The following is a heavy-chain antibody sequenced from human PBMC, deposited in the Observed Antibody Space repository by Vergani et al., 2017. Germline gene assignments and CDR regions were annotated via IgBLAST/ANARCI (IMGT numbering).Heavy chain of an antibody. CDR2: IRYDGSNK. Sequence: QVQLVESGGGLVKPGGSLRLSCAASGFTFSSYGMHWVRQAPGKGLEWVAFIRYDGSNKYYADSVKGRFTISRDNSKNTLYLQMNSLRAEDTAVYYCAKRREQLAHYYYYGMDVWGQGTTVTVSS. J-gene: IGHJ6*02. D-gene: IGHD1-26*01. CDR1: GFTFSSYG. CDR3: AKRREQLAHYYYYGMDV. V-gene: IGHV3-30*02.